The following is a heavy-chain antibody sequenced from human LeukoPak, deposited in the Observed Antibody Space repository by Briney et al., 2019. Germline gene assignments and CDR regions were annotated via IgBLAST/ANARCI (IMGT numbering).Heavy chain of an antibody. CDR1: GDSVSSNSAA. J-gene: IGHJ6*03. D-gene: IGHD2-15*01. CDR2: TYYRSKWYN. CDR3: ARETQDIVVVVAAEHYMDV. Sequence: SQTLSLTCAISGDSVSSNSAAWNWIRQSPSRGLEWLGRTYYRSKWYNDYAVSVKSRITINPDTSKNQFSLQLNSVTPEDTAVYYCARETQDIVVVVAAEHYMDVWGKGTTVTVSS. V-gene: IGHV6-1*01.